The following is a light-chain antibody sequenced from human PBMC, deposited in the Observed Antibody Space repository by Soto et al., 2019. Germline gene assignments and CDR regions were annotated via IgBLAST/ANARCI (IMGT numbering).Light chain of an antibody. CDR2: DVS. CDR3: SSYTCSSTLYV. V-gene: IGLV2-14*01. J-gene: IGLJ1*01. Sequence: QSVLTQPASVSGSPGQSITISCTGTSSDVGGYNYVSWYQQHPGKAPKLMIYDVSNRPSGVSNRFSGSKSGNTASLTISGLQAEFVADYYCSSYTCSSTLYVFGTMTNDTV. CDR1: SSDVGGYNY.